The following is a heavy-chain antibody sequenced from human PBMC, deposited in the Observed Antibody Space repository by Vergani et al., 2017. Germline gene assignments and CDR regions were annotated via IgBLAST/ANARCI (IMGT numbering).Heavy chain of an antibody. CDR1: GGSISSYY. D-gene: IGHD5-18*01. CDR2: IYYSGST. J-gene: IGHJ4*02. V-gene: IGHV4-59*01. Sequence: QVQLQESGPGLVKPSETLSLTCTVSGGSISSYYWSWIRQPPGKGLEWIGYIYYSGSTNYNPSLKSRVTISVDTCKNQFSLKLSAVTAADTAVYYCARRGYSYGHTHFDYWGQGTLVTVSS. CDR3: ARRGYSYGHTHFDY.